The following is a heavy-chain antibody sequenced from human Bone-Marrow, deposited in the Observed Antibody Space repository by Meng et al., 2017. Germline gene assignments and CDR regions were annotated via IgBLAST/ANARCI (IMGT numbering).Heavy chain of an antibody. J-gene: IGHJ4*02. V-gene: IGHV4-34*01. CDR2: INHSGST. D-gene: IGHD4-11*01. CDR1: GGSFSDYY. Sequence: QVPSQQWGAGLLKPPGTLSLTCVVSGGSFSDYYWSWIRQPPGKGLEWIGEINHSGSTNYNPSLESRATISVDTSQNNLSLKLSSVTAADSAVYYCARGPTTMAHDFDYWGQGTLVTVSS. CDR3: ARGPTTMAHDFDY.